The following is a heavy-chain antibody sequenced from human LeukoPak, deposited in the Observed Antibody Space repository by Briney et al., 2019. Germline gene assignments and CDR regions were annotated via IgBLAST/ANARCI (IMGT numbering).Heavy chain of an antibody. CDR3: AKDGGSLGEVRD. CDR1: GFTFSSYS. CDR2: ISGGGGST. J-gene: IGHJ4*02. V-gene: IGHV3-23*01. Sequence: GGSLRLSCAASGFTFSSYSMNWVRQAPGKGLEWVSVISGGGGSTYYADSVMGRFTISRDNSEDTLYLQMNSLRAEDTAVYYCAKDGGSLGEVRDWGQGTLVTVSS. D-gene: IGHD3-16*01.